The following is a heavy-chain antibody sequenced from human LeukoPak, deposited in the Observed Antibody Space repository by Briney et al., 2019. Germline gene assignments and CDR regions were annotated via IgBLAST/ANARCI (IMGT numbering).Heavy chain of an antibody. Sequence: GGSLRLSCAASGFTFSSYSMNWVRQAPGKGLEWVSYISSRSSTIYYADSVKGRFTISRDNAKNSLYLQMNSLRAEDTAVYYCARDLTLWFGEPYFDYWGQGTLVTVSS. CDR3: ARDLTLWFGEPYFDY. CDR2: ISSRSSTI. J-gene: IGHJ4*02. V-gene: IGHV3-48*01. D-gene: IGHD3-10*01. CDR1: GFTFSSYS.